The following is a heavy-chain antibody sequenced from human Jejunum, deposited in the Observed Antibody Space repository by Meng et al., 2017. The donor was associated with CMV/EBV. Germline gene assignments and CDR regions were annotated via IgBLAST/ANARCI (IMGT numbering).Heavy chain of an antibody. V-gene: IGHV3-30-3*02. J-gene: IGHJ4*02. CDR3: AKDWSGVGYCSSTSCYSDY. CDR1: YA. CDR2: ISYDGSHQ. D-gene: IGHD2-2*02. Sequence: YAMHWVRQAPGKGLEWVAVISYDGSHQYYADSIKGRFTISRDNSKSTLYLQMNSLRAEDTAVYHCAKDWSGVGYCSSTSCYSDYWGQGTLVTVSS.